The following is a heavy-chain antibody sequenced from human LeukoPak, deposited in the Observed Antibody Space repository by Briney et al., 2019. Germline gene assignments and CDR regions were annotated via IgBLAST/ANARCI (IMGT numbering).Heavy chain of an antibody. Sequence: KSADTLSLTCSVSGDSISRHYWSWIRLPPGKGLEWIGYISHSGDTRHSPSLTSRVTISLDTSKNQFSLTLNSVPAADTAVTYCARQPISGWDFDYWGQRNLVTVSS. D-gene: IGHD6-19*01. CDR1: GDSISRHY. J-gene: IGHJ4*02. V-gene: IGHV4-59*08. CDR2: ISHSGDT. CDR3: ARQPISGWDFDY.